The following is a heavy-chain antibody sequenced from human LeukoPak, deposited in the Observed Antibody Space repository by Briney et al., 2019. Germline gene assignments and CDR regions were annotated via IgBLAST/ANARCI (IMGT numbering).Heavy chain of an antibody. CDR2: IWYDGSNK. V-gene: IGHV3-33*01. CDR1: GFTFSSNG. D-gene: IGHD3-10*01. CDR3: ARESLTMVRGVIIKTLDY. Sequence: GGSLRLSCAASGFTFSSNGMHWVRQAPGKGLEWVAVIWYDGSNKYYADSVKGRFTISRDNSKNTLYLQMNSLRAEDTAVYYCARESLTMVRGVIIKTLDYWGQGTLVTVSS. J-gene: IGHJ4*02.